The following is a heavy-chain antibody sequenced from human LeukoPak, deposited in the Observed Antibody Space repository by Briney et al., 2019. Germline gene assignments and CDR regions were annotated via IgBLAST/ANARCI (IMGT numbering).Heavy chain of an antibody. CDR3: ALDSSGWSDDSFDI. CDR2: IYYSGST. CDR1: GASISFYY. D-gene: IGHD6-13*01. Sequence: SETLSLTCTVSGASISFYYWSWIWQPPGKGLEWIGYIYYSGSTNYNPSLKSRVTMSIDTSKNQFSLNLNSVTAADTAVYYCALDSSGWSDDSFDIWGHGTMVTVSS. V-gene: IGHV4-59*01. J-gene: IGHJ3*02.